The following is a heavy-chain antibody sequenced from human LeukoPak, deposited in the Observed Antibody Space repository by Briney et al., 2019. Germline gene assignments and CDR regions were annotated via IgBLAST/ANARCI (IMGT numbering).Heavy chain of an antibody. Sequence: PSETLSLTCTVSSASITSSNYYWAWIRQPPGKGLEFIGTIYYDGSTYYNPSLKSRVTISVDTSKNQFSLKLSSVTAADTAVYYCARGDYSYGYYYFDYWGQGTLVTVSS. V-gene: IGHV4-39*07. CDR2: IYYDGST. CDR3: ARGDYSYGYYYFDY. CDR1: SASITSSNYY. D-gene: IGHD5-18*01. J-gene: IGHJ4*02.